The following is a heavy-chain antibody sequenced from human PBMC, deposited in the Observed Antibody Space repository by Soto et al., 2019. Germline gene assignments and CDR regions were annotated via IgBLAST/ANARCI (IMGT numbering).Heavy chain of an antibody. CDR3: ARGKYYYDSSGWFDP. Sequence: QVQLVQSGAEVTKPGASVKVSCKASGYTFTSYDINWVRQATGQGLEWMGWMNPNSGNAGYAQKFQGRVTMTRDTSISSAYMELSSLRSDDTAVYYCARGKYYYDSSGWFDPWGQGTLVTVSS. V-gene: IGHV1-8*01. J-gene: IGHJ5*02. CDR1: GYTFTSYD. CDR2: MNPNSGNA. D-gene: IGHD3-22*01.